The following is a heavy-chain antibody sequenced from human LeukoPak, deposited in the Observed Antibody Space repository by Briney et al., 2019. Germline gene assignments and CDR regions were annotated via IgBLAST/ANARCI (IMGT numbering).Heavy chain of an antibody. D-gene: IGHD2-2*01. J-gene: IGHJ4*02. CDR2: IYYSGST. CDR1: GGSISSSSYY. Sequence: SETLSLTCTVSGGSISSSSYYWGWIRQPPGKGLEWIGSIYYSGSTYYNPSLKSRVTISVDTSKNQFSLKLSSVTAADTAVYYCASHIVVVPAATQRAHFDYWGQGTLVTVSS. V-gene: IGHV4-39*01. CDR3: ASHIVVVPAATQRAHFDY.